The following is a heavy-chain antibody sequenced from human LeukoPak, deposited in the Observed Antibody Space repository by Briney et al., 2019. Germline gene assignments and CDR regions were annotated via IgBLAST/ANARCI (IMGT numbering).Heavy chain of an antibody. Sequence: GGSLRLSCVASGFSFNIYDMSWFRQAPGKGLEWVSGIRGGGPETYYADSVKDRFSISRDNSKNTLFLQTNGLRAEDSAIYYCVRGIRAPDFWGQGTLVTVSS. V-gene: IGHV3-23*01. CDR1: GFSFNIYD. CDR3: VRGIRAPDF. J-gene: IGHJ4*02. CDR2: IRGGGPET.